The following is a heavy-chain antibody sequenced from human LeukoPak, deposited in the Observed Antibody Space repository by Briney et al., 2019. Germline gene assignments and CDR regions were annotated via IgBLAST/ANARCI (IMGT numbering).Heavy chain of an antibody. Sequence: PSETLSLTCTVSGGSISSYYWSWIRQPAGRGLEWIGHIYPSGSTNYNPSLKSRVTRSVDTSKNQFSLKLSSVTAADTAVHYCARDSPFGSGWVDAFDIWGQGTMVSVSS. J-gene: IGHJ3*02. V-gene: IGHV4-4*07. CDR2: IYPSGST. D-gene: IGHD6-19*01. CDR1: GGSISSYY. CDR3: ARDSPFGSGWVDAFDI.